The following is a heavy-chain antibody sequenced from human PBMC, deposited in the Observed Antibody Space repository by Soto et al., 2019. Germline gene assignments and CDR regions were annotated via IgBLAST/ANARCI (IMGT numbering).Heavy chain of an antibody. Sequence: GECLKISCKGSGYSFTSYWICWVRHMPGKGLEWMGIIYPDDSDNRYSPSFQGQVTISADQSISTAYLQWSSLKASETPMYYCASHPQCGGDCYSSMDVWGQATTVTVSS. D-gene: IGHD2-21*02. CDR3: ASHPQCGGDCYSSMDV. CDR2: IYPDDSDN. J-gene: IGHJ6*02. CDR1: GYSFTSYW. V-gene: IGHV5-51*01.